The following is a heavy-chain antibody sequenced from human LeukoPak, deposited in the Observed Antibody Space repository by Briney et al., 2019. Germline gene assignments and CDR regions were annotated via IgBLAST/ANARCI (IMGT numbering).Heavy chain of an antibody. D-gene: IGHD2-15*01. CDR3: ARASYCSGGSCYVEYFQH. J-gene: IGHJ1*01. CDR1: GYTFTSYG. Sequence: ASVKVSCKASGYTFTSYGISWVRQAPGQGLEWMGWISAYNGNTNYAQKLQGRVTMTTDTSTSTAYMELRSLRSDDTAVYYCARASYCSGGSCYVEYFQHWGQGTLVTVSS. CDR2: ISAYNGNT. V-gene: IGHV1-18*01.